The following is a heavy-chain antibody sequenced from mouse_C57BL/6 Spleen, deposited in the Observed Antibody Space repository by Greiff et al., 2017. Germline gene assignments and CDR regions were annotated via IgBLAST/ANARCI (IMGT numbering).Heavy chain of an antibody. CDR3: ARCGYYEDYYAMDC. Sequence: DVMLVESGGDLVKPGGSLKISCAASGFTFSNYGMSWVRQTPDKRLEWVATISSGGSYTYYTDSVKGRFTISRDNANNTLYLQMSSLKSEDTAMYYCARCGYYEDYYAMDCWGQGTSVTVSS. CDR1: GFTFSNYG. D-gene: IGHD2-3*01. J-gene: IGHJ4*01. V-gene: IGHV5-6*02. CDR2: ISSGGSYT.